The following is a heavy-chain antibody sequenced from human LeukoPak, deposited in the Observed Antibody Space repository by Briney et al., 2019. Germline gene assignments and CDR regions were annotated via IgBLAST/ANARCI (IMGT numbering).Heavy chain of an antibody. CDR3: ARGITMVRGVIPPGYYYYYMDV. V-gene: IGHV1-18*01. D-gene: IGHD3-10*01. J-gene: IGHJ6*03. CDR1: GYTFTSYG. Sequence: ASVKVSCKASGYTFTSYGISWVRQAPGQGLEWMGWISAYNGNTNYAQKLQGRVTMTTDTSTSTAYMELRSLRSDDTAVYYCARGITMVRGVIPPGYYYYYMDVWGKGTTVTVSS. CDR2: ISAYNGNT.